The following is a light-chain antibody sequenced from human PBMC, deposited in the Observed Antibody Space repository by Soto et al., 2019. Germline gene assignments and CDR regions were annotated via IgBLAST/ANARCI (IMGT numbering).Light chain of an antibody. Sequence: QSVLTQSPSASASLGASVKLTCTLSSGHSTYAIAWHQQQPEKGPRYLMKLNSDGSHRKGDGIPDRFSGSSSGAERFLTISSLQSEDEADYYCQTLGPGFVVFGGGTKLTVL. J-gene: IGLJ2*01. CDR1: SGHSTYA. CDR3: QTLGPGFVV. V-gene: IGLV4-69*01. CDR2: LNSDGSH.